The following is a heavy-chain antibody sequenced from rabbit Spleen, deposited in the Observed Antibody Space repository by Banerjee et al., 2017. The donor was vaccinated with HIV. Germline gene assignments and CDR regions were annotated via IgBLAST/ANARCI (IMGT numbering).Heavy chain of an antibody. J-gene: IGHJ6*01. CDR1: GVSFSSSSY. D-gene: IGHD7-1*01. CDR3: ARDTGTSFSTYGMDL. Sequence: QSLEESGGDLVKPGASLTLTCTASGVSFSSSSYLCWVRQAPGKGLEWIACINAVTGKAVYANWAKGRFTFSKTSSTTVTLQMTSLTAADTATYFCARDTGTSFSTYGMDLWGPGTLVTVS. CDR2: INAVTGKA. V-gene: IGHV1S40*01.